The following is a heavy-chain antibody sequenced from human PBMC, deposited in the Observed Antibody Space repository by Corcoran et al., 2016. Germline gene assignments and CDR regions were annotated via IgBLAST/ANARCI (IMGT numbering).Heavy chain of an antibody. CDR1: GYTFTSYG. CDR2: ISAYNGNT. Sequence: QVQLVQSGAEVKKPGASVKVSCKASGYTFTSYGISWVRQAPGQGLEWMGWISAYNGNTNYAQKLQGRVTMTTDTSTSTAYMELRSLRSDDTAVDYCAGSGGSGRPPEDHYYYYGMDVWGQGTTVTVSS. J-gene: IGHJ6*02. CDR3: AGSGGSGRPPEDHYYYYGMDV. V-gene: IGHV1-18*01. D-gene: IGHD3-10*01.